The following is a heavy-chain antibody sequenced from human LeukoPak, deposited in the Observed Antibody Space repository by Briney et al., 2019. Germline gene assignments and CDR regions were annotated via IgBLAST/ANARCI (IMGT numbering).Heavy chain of an antibody. D-gene: IGHD3-10*02. Sequence: GGSLRLSCEASGFTFSAYAMTWVRQAPGKGLEWVSSIGSDNKPHYSESVKGRFAISRDNSKSMLFLQMNRLRADDTAVYYCAKDWYLRGVIRIFDSWGQGTLVTVSS. J-gene: IGHJ4*02. CDR1: GFTFSAYA. V-gene: IGHV3-23*01. CDR2: IGSDNKP. CDR3: AKDWYLRGVIRIFDS.